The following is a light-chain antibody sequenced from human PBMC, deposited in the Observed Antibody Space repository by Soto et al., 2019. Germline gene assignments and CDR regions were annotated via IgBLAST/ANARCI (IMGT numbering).Light chain of an antibody. CDR3: CSYTTSNTFV. Sequence: QSALTQPASVSRSLGQSITISCSGTSSDVGAYNYVSWYQQYPGKAPKLMIYHVTDRPSGVSNRFSGSKSGNTASLTISGLQAEDEADYYCCSYTTSNTFVFGTGTKLTVL. V-gene: IGLV2-14*01. CDR2: HVT. CDR1: SSDVGAYNY. J-gene: IGLJ1*01.